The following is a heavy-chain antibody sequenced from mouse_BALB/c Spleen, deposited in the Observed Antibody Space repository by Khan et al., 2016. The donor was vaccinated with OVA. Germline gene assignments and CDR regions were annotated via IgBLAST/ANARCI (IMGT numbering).Heavy chain of an antibody. Sequence: VKLLESGPGLVAPSQSLSITCTVSGFSLTSYGIHWVRQPPGKGLEWLGIIWAGGSTNYNSALMSRLSISKDNSRSQVFLKMNSLQTDDTAMYFCARNRESDYFDYWGQGTTLTGSS. V-gene: IGHV2-9*02. CDR2: IWAGGST. CDR1: GFSLTSYG. J-gene: IGHJ2*01. CDR3: ARNRESDYFDY.